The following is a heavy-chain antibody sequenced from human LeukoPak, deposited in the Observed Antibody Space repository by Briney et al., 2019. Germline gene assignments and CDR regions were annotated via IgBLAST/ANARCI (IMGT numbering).Heavy chain of an antibody. V-gene: IGHV1-18*01. J-gene: IGHJ4*02. CDR1: GYDFSTHG. Sequence: ASVKVSCKASGYDFSTHGISWVRQAPGQGLEWMGWISAHNGNTNQAQKFWGRVTMTTDTSTSTAYMELRSLRSDDTAVYFCAGDERRFCSSSTCPYFDYWGQGTLVTVSS. CDR3: AGDERRFCSSSTCPYFDY. D-gene: IGHD2-2*01. CDR2: ISAHNGNT.